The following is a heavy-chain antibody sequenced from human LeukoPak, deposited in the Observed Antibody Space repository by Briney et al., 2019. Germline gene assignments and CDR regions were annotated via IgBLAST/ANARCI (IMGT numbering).Heavy chain of an antibody. CDR1: GGSISTYY. CDR3: ARDRAAAGTGAWFDP. V-gene: IGHV4-59*01. Sequence: SETLSLTCTVSGGSISTYYWSWIRQPPGKGLEWIGYIYYSGSTNYNPSLKSRVTISVDTSKNQFSLKLSSVTAADTAVYYCARDRAAAGTGAWFDPWGQGTLVTVSS. J-gene: IGHJ5*02. CDR2: IYYSGST. D-gene: IGHD6-13*01.